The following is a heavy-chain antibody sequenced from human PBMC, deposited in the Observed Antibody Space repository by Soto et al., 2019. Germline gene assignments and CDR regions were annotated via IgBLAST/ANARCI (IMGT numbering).Heavy chain of an antibody. D-gene: IGHD2-15*01. J-gene: IGHJ6*02. CDR3: ARDRLVDYYYYGMDV. CDR2: IYYSGST. CDR1: GGSISSYY. V-gene: IGHV4-59*01. Sequence: LSLTCTVSGGSISSYYWSWIRQPPGKGLEWIGYIYYSGSTNYNPSLKSRVTISVDTSKNQSSLKLSSVTAADTAVYYCARDRLVDYYYYGMDVWGQGTTVTVSS.